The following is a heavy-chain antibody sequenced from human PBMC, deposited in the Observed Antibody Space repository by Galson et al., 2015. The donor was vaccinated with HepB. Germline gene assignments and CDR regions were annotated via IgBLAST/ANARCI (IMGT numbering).Heavy chain of an antibody. CDR1: GGSISSSSYY. D-gene: IGHD6-13*01. Sequence: ETLSLTCTVSGGSISSSSYYWGWIRQPPGKGLEWIGSIYYSGSTYYNPSLKSRVTISVDTSKNQFSLKLSSVTAADTAVYYCARLMYIAAAGLDYWGQGTLVTVSS. V-gene: IGHV4-39*01. CDR3: ARLMYIAAAGLDY. J-gene: IGHJ4*02. CDR2: IYYSGST.